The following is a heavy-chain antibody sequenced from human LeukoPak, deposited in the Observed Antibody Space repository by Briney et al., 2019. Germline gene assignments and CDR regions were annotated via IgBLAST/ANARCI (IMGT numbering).Heavy chain of an antibody. V-gene: IGHV1-18*01. CDR1: GYTITTYA. CDR3: AIDDASNFWSGYYPGVF. Sequence: ASVKVSCKASGYTITTYAMNWVRQAPGQGLEWVGWTSVYNGNTNYAQKLQGRVTMTTDTSTSTAYMELRSLRSDDTAVYYCAIDDASNFWSGYYPGVFWGQGTLVTVSS. D-gene: IGHD3-3*01. CDR2: TSVYNGNT. J-gene: IGHJ4*02.